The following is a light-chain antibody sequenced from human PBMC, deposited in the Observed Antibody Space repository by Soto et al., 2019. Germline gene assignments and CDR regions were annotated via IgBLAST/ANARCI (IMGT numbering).Light chain of an antibody. J-gene: IGKJ4*01. CDR2: ATS. CDR3: QQRSDWPPALT. V-gene: IGKV3-11*01. Sequence: EIVLTQSPATLSLSPGERATLSCRASQSVSSSLAWYQHKPGQAPRLLIYATSHRATDIPTRFSGSGSETDFTLTSSSLEPEDFAVYYCQQRSDWPPALTCGGGTKVEIK. CDR1: QSVSSS.